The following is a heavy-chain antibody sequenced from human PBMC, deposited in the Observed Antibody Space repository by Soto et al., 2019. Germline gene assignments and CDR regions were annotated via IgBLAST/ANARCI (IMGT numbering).Heavy chain of an antibody. CDR3: AGTPLSSGWARFDD. Sequence: PGGSLRLSCAASGFTFSSYWMYWVRQAPGKGLVWVSRISGDGSNTNYADSVKGRFTISRDNAKNTLYLQMNSLRAEDTAVYYCAGTPLSSGWARFDDWGQGTLVTVSS. CDR2: ISGDGSNT. V-gene: IGHV3-74*01. CDR1: GFTFSSYW. J-gene: IGHJ4*02. D-gene: IGHD6-19*01.